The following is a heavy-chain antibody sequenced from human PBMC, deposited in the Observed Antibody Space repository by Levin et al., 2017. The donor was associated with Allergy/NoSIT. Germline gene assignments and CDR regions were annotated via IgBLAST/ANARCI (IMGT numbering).Heavy chain of an antibody. V-gene: IGHV3-23*01. D-gene: IGHD2-15*01. J-gene: IGHJ4*02. CDR3: AKPGGHTYCRGGNCYDY. CDR2: ISGSGDST. Sequence: GGSLRLSCAASGFIFRNYAMTWVRQAPGKGLEWVSGISGSGDSTNYAESVKGRFTISRDNSENTLFLQMSSLRAEDTAVYYCAKPGGHTYCRGGNCYDYWGQGILVTVSS. CDR1: GFIFRNYA.